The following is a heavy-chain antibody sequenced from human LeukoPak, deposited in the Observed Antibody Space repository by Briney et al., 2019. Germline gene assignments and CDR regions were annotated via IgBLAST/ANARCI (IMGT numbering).Heavy chain of an antibody. CDR3: ARGSITIFGVVHYYYYGMDV. D-gene: IGHD3-3*01. Sequence: SETLSLTCAVYGGSFSGYYWSWIRQPPGKGLEWIGEINHSGSTNYNPSLKSRVTTSVDTSKNQFSLKLSSVTAADTAVYYCARGSITIFGVVHYYYYGMDVWGQGTTVTVSS. CDR1: GGSFSGYY. J-gene: IGHJ6*02. V-gene: IGHV4-34*01. CDR2: INHSGST.